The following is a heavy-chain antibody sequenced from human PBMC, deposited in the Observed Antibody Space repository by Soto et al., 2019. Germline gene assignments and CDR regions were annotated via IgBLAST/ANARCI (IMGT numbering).Heavy chain of an antibody. CDR1: GYSFTSYW. V-gene: IGHV5-10-1*01. J-gene: IGHJ6*02. D-gene: IGHD2-2*01. CDR3: ARVVVVPAAIEHYYHYYGMDV. Sequence: GESLKISCKGSGYSFTSYWISWVRQMPGKGLEWMGRIDPSDSYTNYSPSFQGHVTISADKSISTAYLQWSSLKASDTAMYYCARVVVVPAAIEHYYHYYGMDVWGQGTTVTVSS. CDR2: IDPSDSYT.